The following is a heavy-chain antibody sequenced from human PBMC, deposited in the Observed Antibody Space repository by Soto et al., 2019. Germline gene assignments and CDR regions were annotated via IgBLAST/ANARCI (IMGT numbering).Heavy chain of an antibody. Sequence: ILSLTCTVSGGSISSGGYYWSWIRQHPGKGLEWIGYIYYSGSTYYNPSLKSRVTISVDTSKNQFSLKLSSVTAADTAVYYCARCGDNLFAPCGQGTLVLVSA. CDR1: GGSISSGGYY. CDR2: IYYSGST. V-gene: IGHV4-31*03. D-gene: IGHD3-10*01. J-gene: IGHJ5*02. CDR3: ARCGDNLFAP.